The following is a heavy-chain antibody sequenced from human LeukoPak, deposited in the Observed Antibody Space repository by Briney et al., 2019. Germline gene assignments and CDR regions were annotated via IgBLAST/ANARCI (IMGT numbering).Heavy chain of an antibody. D-gene: IGHD2-2*02. CDR2: MNPNSGNT. CDR1: GYTFTSYD. Sequence: ASVKVSCKASGYTFTSYDINWVRQATGQGLEWMGWMNPNSGNTGYAQKFQGRVTMTRNTSISTAYMELSSLRSEDTGVYYCARGKYYCSSTSCYTSPLGYWGQGTLVTVSS. V-gene: IGHV1-8*01. J-gene: IGHJ4*02. CDR3: ARGKYYCSSTSCYTSPLGY.